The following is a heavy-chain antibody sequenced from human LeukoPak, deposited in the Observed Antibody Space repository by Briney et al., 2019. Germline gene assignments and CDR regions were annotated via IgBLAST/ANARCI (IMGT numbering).Heavy chain of an antibody. CDR2: INPNSGGT. CDR3: ASGGPGGSIYYYYYYMDV. Sequence: ASVKVSCKASGYTFTGYYMHWVRQAPGQGLEWMGWINPNSGGTNYAQKFQGRVTMTRDTSISTAYMELSRLRSDDTAVYYCASGGPGGSIYYYYYYMDVWGKGTTVTVSS. CDR1: GYTFTGYY. V-gene: IGHV1-2*02. J-gene: IGHJ6*03. D-gene: IGHD3-10*01.